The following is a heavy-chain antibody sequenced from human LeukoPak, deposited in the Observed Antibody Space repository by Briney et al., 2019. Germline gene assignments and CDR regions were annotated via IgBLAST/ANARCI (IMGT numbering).Heavy chain of an antibody. CDR3: AREGMVRGLGGFDP. CDR1: GFTFSSYG. CDR2: ISYDGSNK. Sequence: GSLRLSCAASGFTFSSYGMHWVRQAPGKGLEWVAVISYDGSNKYYADSVKGRFTISRDNSKNTLYLQMNSLRAEDTAVYYCAREGMVRGLGGFDPWGQGTLVTVSS. D-gene: IGHD3-10*01. V-gene: IGHV3-30*03. J-gene: IGHJ5*02.